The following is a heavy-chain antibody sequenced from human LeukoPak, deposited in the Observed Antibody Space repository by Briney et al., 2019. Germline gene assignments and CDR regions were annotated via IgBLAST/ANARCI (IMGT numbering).Heavy chain of an antibody. CDR1: GFTFDDYA. Sequence: GRSLRLSCAASGFTFDDYAMHWVRQAPGKGLEWVSGISWNSGSIGYADYVKGRFTISRDNDKNSLYLQMNSLRAEDTALYYCAKDGWAVVVPAAITSAFDIWGQGTMVTVSS. CDR2: ISWNSGSI. V-gene: IGHV3-9*01. J-gene: IGHJ3*02. CDR3: AKDGWAVVVPAAITSAFDI. D-gene: IGHD2-2*02.